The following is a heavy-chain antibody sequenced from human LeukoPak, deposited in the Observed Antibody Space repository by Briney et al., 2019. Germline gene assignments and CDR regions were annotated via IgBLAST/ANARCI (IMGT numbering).Heavy chain of an antibody. D-gene: IGHD3-22*01. V-gene: IGHV4-38-2*01. J-gene: IGHJ4*02. Sequence: SETLSLTCAVSGYSISSGYYWGWIRQPPGKGLEWIGSIYHIGCTYYNPSLKSRVTISVDTSKNQFSLKLSSVTAADTAVYYCARRTRGMIVVVMIGIDYWGQGTLVTVSS. CDR1: GYSISSGYY. CDR3: ARRTRGMIVVVMIGIDY. CDR2: IYHIGCT.